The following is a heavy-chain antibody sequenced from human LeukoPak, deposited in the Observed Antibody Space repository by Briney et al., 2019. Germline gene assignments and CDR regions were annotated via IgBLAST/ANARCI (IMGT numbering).Heavy chain of an antibody. CDR3: ARGHIVVVSAATPDWFDP. CDR1: GGSISSSSYY. D-gene: IGHD2-2*01. V-gene: IGHV4-39*01. J-gene: IGHJ5*02. Sequence: SETLSLTCTVSGGSISSSSYYWGWIRQPPGKGLEWIGSIYYSGSTYYNPSLKSRVTISVDTSKNQFSLKLSSVTAADTAVYYCARGHIVVVSAATPDWFDPWGQGTLVTVSS. CDR2: IYYSGST.